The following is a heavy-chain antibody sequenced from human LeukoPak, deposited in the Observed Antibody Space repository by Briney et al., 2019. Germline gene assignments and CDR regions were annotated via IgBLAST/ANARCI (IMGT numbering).Heavy chain of an antibody. Sequence: ASVKVSCKASGYTFIGYYMHWVRQARGQGLEWMGWINPNSGGTNYAQKFQGWVTMTRDTSISTAYMELRSLRSDDTAVYYCARGRIFDAFDIWGQGTMVTVSS. J-gene: IGHJ3*02. CDR1: GYTFIGYY. CDR3: ARGRIFDAFDI. V-gene: IGHV1-2*04. D-gene: IGHD2-15*01. CDR2: INPNSGGT.